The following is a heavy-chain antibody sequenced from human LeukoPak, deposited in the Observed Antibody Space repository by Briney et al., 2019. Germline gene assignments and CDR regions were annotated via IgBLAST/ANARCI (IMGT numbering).Heavy chain of an antibody. V-gene: IGHV3-33*08. J-gene: IGHJ4*02. CDR3: ARVGYGSGSYSTDY. D-gene: IGHD3-10*01. CDR1: GFTFTTYN. Sequence: GGSLRLSCAASGFTFTTYNMNWVRQAPGKGLEWVAVIWYDGSNKYYADSVKGRFTISRDNSKNTLYLQMNSLRAEDTAMYYCARVGYGSGSYSTDYWGQGTLVTVSS. CDR2: IWYDGSNK.